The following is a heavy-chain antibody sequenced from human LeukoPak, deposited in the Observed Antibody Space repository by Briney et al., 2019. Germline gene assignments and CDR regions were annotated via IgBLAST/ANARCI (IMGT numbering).Heavy chain of an antibody. J-gene: IGHJ4*02. CDR1: GYSIGSGFL. CDR3: ARLFDGSGTYVDY. Sequence: SETLSLTCLVSGYSIGSGFLWGWIRQPPGKGLQWIASIYHSATTYYNPSLESRVTISLHTSKNLFSLKLASVTAADTAVYYCARLFDGSGTYVDYWGQGHLVSVSS. CDR2: IYHSATT. D-gene: IGHD3-10*01. V-gene: IGHV4-38-2*01.